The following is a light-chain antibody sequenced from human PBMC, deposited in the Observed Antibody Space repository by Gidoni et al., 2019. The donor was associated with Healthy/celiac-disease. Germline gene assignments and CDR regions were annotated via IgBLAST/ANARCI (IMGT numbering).Light chain of an antibody. J-gene: IGKJ5*01. CDR3: QQRSNWPPIT. V-gene: IGKV3-11*01. CDR2: YAS. Sequence: IVLTQSPATLSLSPGERATLSCRASQSVSSYLAWYQQKPGQAPRLLIYYASNRATGIPARCSGSGSGTDVTITISSLEHEDYAVYYCQQRSNWPPITFGQGTRLEIK. CDR1: QSVSSY.